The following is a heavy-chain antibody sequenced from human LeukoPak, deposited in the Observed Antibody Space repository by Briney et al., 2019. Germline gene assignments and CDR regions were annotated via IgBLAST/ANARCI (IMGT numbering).Heavy chain of an antibody. CDR3: ARYGSGSYSLYYFDY. CDR1: GYSISSGYY. V-gene: IGHV4-61*01. CDR2: IYYSGST. D-gene: IGHD3-10*01. Sequence: PSETLSLTCTVSGYSISSGYYWGWIRQPPGKGLEWIGYIYYSGSTNYNPSLKSRVTISVDTSKNQFSLKLSSVTAADTAVYYCARYGSGSYSLYYFDYWGQGTLVTVSS. J-gene: IGHJ4*02.